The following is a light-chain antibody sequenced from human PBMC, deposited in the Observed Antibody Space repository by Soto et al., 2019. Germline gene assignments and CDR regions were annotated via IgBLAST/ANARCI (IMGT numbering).Light chain of an antibody. CDR1: QYIITR. J-gene: IGKJ1*01. CDR2: AAS. V-gene: IGKV1-39*01. CDR3: QQSFSTLGWT. Sequence: DIQMTQFPSTLSASIGDRVSITCRASQYIITRLAWYQGKPGKPPKLLISAASSLQSGVPSRFSGSGSGTDFTLTISSLQPEDFATYYCQQSFSTLGWTFGQGTKVDIK.